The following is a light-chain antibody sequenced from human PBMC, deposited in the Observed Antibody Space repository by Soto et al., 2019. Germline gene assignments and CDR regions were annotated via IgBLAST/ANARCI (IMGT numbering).Light chain of an antibody. V-gene: IGKV1-5*03. Sequence: DIQMTQSPSTLSASVGDRVTITCRASQSISSWLAWYQQKPGKAPKLLIYKASSLESGVPSRFSGSGSGTDFTLTISSLQPEDFATYFCQQANSFPITFGQGTRLAIK. CDR2: KAS. CDR3: QQANSFPIT. CDR1: QSISSW. J-gene: IGKJ5*01.